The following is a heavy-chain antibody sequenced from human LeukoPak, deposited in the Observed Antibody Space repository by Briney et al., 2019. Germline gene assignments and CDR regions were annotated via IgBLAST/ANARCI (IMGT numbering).Heavy chain of an antibody. V-gene: IGHV3-21*01. CDR1: GFTFSSYS. CDR3: ARDGGDYDILTGYGY. J-gene: IGHJ4*02. D-gene: IGHD3-9*01. CDR2: ISSSSSYI. Sequence: PGGSLRLSCAASGFTFSSYSMNWVRQAPGKGLEGVSSISSSSSYIYYADSVKGRFTISRDNAKNSLYLQMNSLRAEDTAVYYCARDGGDYDILTGYGYWGQGTLVTVSS.